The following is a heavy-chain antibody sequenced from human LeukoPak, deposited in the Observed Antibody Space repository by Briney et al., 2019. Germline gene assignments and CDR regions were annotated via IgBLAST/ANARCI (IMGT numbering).Heavy chain of an antibody. J-gene: IGHJ6*02. CDR2: ISAYNGNT. V-gene: IGHV1-18*01. CDR3: ARDYGDSGYYYYYGMDV. Sequence: ASVNVSCKASGYTFTSYGISWVRQAPGQGLEWMGWISAYNGNTNYAQKLQGRVTMTTDTSTSTAYMELRSLRSDDTAVYYCARDYGDSGYYYYYGMDVWGQGTTVTVSS. D-gene: IGHD4-17*01. CDR1: GYTFTSYG.